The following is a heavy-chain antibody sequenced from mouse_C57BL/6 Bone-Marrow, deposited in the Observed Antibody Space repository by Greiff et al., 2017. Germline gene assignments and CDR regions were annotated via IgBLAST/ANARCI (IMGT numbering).Heavy chain of an antibody. Sequence: VKLQQPGAELVKPGASVKLSCKASGYTFTSYWMHWVKQRPGRGLEWIGRIDPNSGGTKYNEKFKSKATLTVAKPSSTAYMQLSSLTSEDSAVYYCARSGYIRGWYFDVWGTGTTVTVSS. D-gene: IGHD1-3*01. CDR3: ARSGYIRGWYFDV. CDR1: GYTFTSYW. J-gene: IGHJ1*03. V-gene: IGHV1-72*01. CDR2: IDPNSGGT.